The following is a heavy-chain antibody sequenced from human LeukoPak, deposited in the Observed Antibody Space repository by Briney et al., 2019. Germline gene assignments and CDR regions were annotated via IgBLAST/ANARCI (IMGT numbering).Heavy chain of an antibody. Sequence: PSETLSLTCTVSGGFISSGGYYWSWIRQHPGKGLEWIGYIYYSGSTYYNPSLKSRVTISVDTSKNQFSLKLSSVTAADTAVYYCARDRPDGDYFSYYFDYWGQGTLVTVSS. CDR2: IYYSGST. J-gene: IGHJ4*02. D-gene: IGHD4-17*01. CDR3: ARDRPDGDYFSYYFDY. V-gene: IGHV4-31*03. CDR1: GGFISSGGYY.